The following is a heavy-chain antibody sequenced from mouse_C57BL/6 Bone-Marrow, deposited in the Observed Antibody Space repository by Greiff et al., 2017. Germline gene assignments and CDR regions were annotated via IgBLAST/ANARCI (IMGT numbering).Heavy chain of an antibody. Sequence: ESGPELVKPGASVKISCKASGYSFTDYNMNWVKQSNGKSLEWIGVINPNYGTTSYNQKFKGKATLTVDQSSSTAYMQLNSLTSEDSAVXYCATDYYGSSSWFAYWGQGTLVTVSA. CDR3: ATDYYGSSSWFAY. CDR1: GYSFTDYN. J-gene: IGHJ3*01. D-gene: IGHD1-1*01. V-gene: IGHV1-39*01. CDR2: INPNYGTT.